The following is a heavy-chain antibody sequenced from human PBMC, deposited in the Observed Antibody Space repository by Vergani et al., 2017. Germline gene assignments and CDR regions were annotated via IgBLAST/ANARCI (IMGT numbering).Heavy chain of an antibody. D-gene: IGHD6-19*01. J-gene: IGHJ4*02. CDR1: GGSISSSSYY. CDR3: ARDPYSSGWYFDY. CDR2: IYYSGST. V-gene: IGHV4-39*02. Sequence: QLQLQESGPGLVKPSETLSLTCTVSGGSISSSSYYWGWIRQPPGKGLEWIGSIYYSGSTYYNPSLKSRVTISVDTSKNQFSLKLSSVTAADTAVYYCARDPYSSGWYFDYWGQGTLVTVSS.